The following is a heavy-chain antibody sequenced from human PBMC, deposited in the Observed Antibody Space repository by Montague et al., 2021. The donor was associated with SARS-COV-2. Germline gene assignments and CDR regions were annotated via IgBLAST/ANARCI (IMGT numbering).Heavy chain of an antibody. D-gene: IGHD3-10*01. J-gene: IGHJ6*02. Sequence: SETLSLTCTVSGASISGYYWSWIRQPAGKGLEWIGRVYTSGSTNYNPSLKSRVTISVDTSKNQFSLKLSSVTAADTAVYYCARVGVGTMVRGVIPAYYYYGMDVWGQGTTVTVSS. CDR1: GASISGYY. V-gene: IGHV4-4*07. CDR3: ARVGVGTMVRGVIPAYYYYGMDV. CDR2: VYTSGST.